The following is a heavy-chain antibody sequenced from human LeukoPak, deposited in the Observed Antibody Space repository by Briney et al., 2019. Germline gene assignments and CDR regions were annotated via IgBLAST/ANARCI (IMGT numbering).Heavy chain of an antibody. CDR3: ARAVIAAAGTYNWFDP. J-gene: IGHJ5*02. V-gene: IGHV3-48*03. Sequence: GGSLRLSCAASGFTFSSYEMNWVRQAPGKGLEWVSYISGSGSTIYYADSVKGRFTISRDNAKNSLYLQMNSLRAEDTAVYYCARAVIAAAGTYNWFDPWGQGTLVTVSS. CDR1: GFTFSSYE. D-gene: IGHD6-13*01. CDR2: ISGSGSTI.